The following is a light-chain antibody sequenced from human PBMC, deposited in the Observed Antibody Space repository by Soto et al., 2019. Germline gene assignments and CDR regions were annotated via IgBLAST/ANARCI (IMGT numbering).Light chain of an antibody. V-gene: IGLV2-8*01. Sequence: QSALAQPPSASGSPGQSVTISCTGTSSDVGAYNYVSWYQQHPGKAPKLMIYEVSKRPSGVPDRFSGSKSGNTASLTVSGLQAEDEADYYCSSNAGSNNYVLGNGTKVTV. J-gene: IGLJ1*01. CDR3: SSNAGSNNYV. CDR2: EVS. CDR1: SSDVGAYNY.